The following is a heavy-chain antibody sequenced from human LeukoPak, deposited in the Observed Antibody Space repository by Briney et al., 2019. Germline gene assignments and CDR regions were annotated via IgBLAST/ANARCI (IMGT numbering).Heavy chain of an antibody. D-gene: IGHD4-17*01. CDR1: GGSISSGSYY. Sequence: NPSETLSLTCTVSGGSISSGSYYWSWIRQPAGKGLEWIGRIYTSGSTNYNPSLKSRVTISVDTSKNQFSLKLSSVTAADTAVYYCAREWDYGDYFDYWGQGTLVTVSS. CDR2: IYTSGST. J-gene: IGHJ4*02. V-gene: IGHV4-61*02. CDR3: AREWDYGDYFDY.